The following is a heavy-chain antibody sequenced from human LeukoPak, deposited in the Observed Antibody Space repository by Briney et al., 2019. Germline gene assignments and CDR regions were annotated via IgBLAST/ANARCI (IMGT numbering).Heavy chain of an antibody. CDR1: GFTFSSYE. CDR3: ARDTRTVVTRDFDY. Sequence: GGSLRLSCAASGFTFSSYEMNWVRQAPGKGLEWVSYISSSSSTIYYADSVKGRFTISRDNAKNSLYLQMNSLRAEDTAVYYCARDTRTVVTRDFDYWGQGTLVTVSS. D-gene: IGHD4-23*01. CDR2: ISSSSSTI. J-gene: IGHJ4*02. V-gene: IGHV3-48*01.